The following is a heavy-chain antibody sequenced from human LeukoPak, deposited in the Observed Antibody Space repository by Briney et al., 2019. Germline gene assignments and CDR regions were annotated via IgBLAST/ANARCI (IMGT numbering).Heavy chain of an antibody. CDR3: ARDLHPRYYLPDY. CDR1: AFAFSSNW. V-gene: IGHV3-7*04. Sequence: GVSLRLSCVASAFAFSSNWMSWVRQAPGKGLEWVASIKEDGSETYYVDSVKGRFTISRDNAKNSLYLQMSSLRAEDTAVYYCARDLHPRYYLPDYWGQGTLVTVSS. D-gene: IGHD1-26*01. J-gene: IGHJ4*02. CDR2: IKEDGSET.